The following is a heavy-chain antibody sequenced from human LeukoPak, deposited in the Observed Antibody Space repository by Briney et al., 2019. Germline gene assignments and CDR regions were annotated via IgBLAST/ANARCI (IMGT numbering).Heavy chain of an antibody. CDR1: GFTFSSYG. Sequence: GGSLRLSCAASGFTFSSYGTHWVRQAPGKGLEWVAVISYDGSNKYYADSVKGRFTISRDNSKNTLYLQMNSLRAEDTAVYYCAKIRLSVGSSWADYWGQGTLVTVSS. V-gene: IGHV3-30*18. CDR2: ISYDGSNK. J-gene: IGHJ4*02. D-gene: IGHD6-13*01. CDR3: AKIRLSVGSSWADY.